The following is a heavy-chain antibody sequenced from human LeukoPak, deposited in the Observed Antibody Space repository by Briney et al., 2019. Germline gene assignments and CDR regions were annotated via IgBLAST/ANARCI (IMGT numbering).Heavy chain of an antibody. V-gene: IGHV5-10-1*01. CDR2: IDPSDSYT. CDR3: ARLSYYYDSSAYYYYFDY. D-gene: IGHD3-22*01. CDR1: GYSFTSYW. Sequence: GESLKISCKGSGYSFTSYWISWVRQMPGKGLEWMGRIDPSDSYTNYSPSFQGHVTISADKSISTAYPQWSSLKASDTAMYYCARLSYYYDSSAYYYYFDYWGQGTLVTVSS. J-gene: IGHJ4*02.